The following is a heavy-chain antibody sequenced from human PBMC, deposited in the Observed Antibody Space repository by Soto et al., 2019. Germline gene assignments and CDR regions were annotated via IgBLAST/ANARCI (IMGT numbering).Heavy chain of an antibody. CDR2: IYYSGST. V-gene: IGHV4-59*01. Sequence: SLTCTVSGGSISSYYWSWIRQPPGKGLEWIGYIYYSGSTNYDPSLKSRVTISVDTSKNQFSLKLSSVTAADTAVYYCARDPSYLGYFDYWGQGTLVTVSS. CDR1: GGSISSYY. CDR3: ARDPSYLGYFDY. D-gene: IGHD7-27*01. J-gene: IGHJ4*02.